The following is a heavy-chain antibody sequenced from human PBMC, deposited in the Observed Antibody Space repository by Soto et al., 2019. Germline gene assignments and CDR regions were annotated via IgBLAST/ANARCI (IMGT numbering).Heavy chain of an antibody. J-gene: IGHJ4*02. Sequence: GGSLRLSCEASGFTFSYFVMSWVRQIPGKGLEWVSTVNNDGRNTHYADSVEGRFTISRDNSKNTLYLQMGSLRAEDTAIYYCAKDAGNEESLFDYWGQGTLVTVSS. CDR2: VNNDGRNT. V-gene: IGHV3-23*01. CDR3: AKDAGNEESLFDY. CDR1: GFTFSYFV.